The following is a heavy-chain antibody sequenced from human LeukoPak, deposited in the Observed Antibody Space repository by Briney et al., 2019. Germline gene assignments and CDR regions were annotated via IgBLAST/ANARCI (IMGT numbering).Heavy chain of an antibody. D-gene: IGHD3-10*01. V-gene: IGHV3-66*01. CDR2: IYSGGST. J-gene: IGHJ4*02. Sequence: GGSLRLSCAASGFTFSSYGMTWVRQAPGKGLEWVSVIYSGGSTYYADSVKGRFTISRDNSKNTLYLQMNSLRAEDTAVYYCARVGGSGSYLDYWGQGTLVTVSS. CDR1: GFTFSSYG. CDR3: ARVGGSGSYLDY.